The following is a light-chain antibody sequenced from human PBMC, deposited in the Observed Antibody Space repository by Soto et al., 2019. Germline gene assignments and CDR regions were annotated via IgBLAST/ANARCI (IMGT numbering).Light chain of an antibody. CDR1: QNVRTY. V-gene: IGKV3-11*01. Sequence: EIVLTQSPATLSLSPGERATLSCRASQNVRTYLAWYQQKPGQAPRLLIYDASNRATGIPARFTGSGSGTDFTLTISSLEPEDFAFYYCQQRSQPFTFGPGTKVDIK. J-gene: IGKJ3*01. CDR3: QQRSQPFT. CDR2: DAS.